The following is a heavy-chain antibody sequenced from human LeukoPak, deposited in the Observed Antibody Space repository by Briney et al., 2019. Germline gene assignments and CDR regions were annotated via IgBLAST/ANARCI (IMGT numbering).Heavy chain of an antibody. V-gene: IGHV4-59*10. CDR1: GGSFSAFF. CDR2: IYTSGST. D-gene: IGHD2-2*02. CDR3: ASSPGYCSSISCYSYFDY. J-gene: IGHJ4*02. Sequence: SETLSLTCAVSGGSFSAFFWRWIRQPPGKGLEWIGRIYTSGSTNYNPSLKSRVTMSVDTSKNQFSLKLSSVTAADTAVYYCASSPGYCSSISCYSYFDYWGQGTLVTVSS.